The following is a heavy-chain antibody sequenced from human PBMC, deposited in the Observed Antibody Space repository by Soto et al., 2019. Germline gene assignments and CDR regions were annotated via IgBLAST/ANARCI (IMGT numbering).Heavy chain of an antibody. CDR1: GSPISSSY. Sequence: SQTLCLTCTLCGSPISSSYLSWIRQPPGTGLDRIRYIYYSGRTNYNPSLNSRVTISVDTSKHQFSVKLSSVTAAHTAVYYCARDGKGSVGVPAALAGWFEPWGQGTLVSVSS. D-gene: IGHD2-2*01. V-gene: IGHV4-59*01. CDR3: ARDGKGSVGVPAALAGWFEP. J-gene: IGHJ5*02. CDR2: IYYSGRT.